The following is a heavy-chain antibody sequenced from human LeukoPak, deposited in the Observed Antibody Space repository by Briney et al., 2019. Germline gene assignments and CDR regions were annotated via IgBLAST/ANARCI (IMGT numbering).Heavy chain of an antibody. J-gene: IGHJ4*02. Sequence: PSETLSLTCTVSGGSISSYYWSWIRQPPGKGLEWIGYIYYSGSTNYNPSLKSRVTISVDTSKNQFSLKLSSVTAADTAVYYCARVFDYGGNPYYFDYWGQGTLVTVSS. CDR3: ARVFDYGGNPYYFDY. CDR1: GGSISSYY. D-gene: IGHD4-23*01. V-gene: IGHV4-59*01. CDR2: IYYSGST.